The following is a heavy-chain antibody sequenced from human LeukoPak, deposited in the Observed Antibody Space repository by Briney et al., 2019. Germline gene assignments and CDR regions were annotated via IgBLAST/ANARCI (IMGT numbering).Heavy chain of an antibody. Sequence: SETLSLTCVVYGGSFSGYYWSWIRQPPGKGLEWIGEINHSGSTNYNPSLKSRVTISVDTSKNQFSLKLSSVTAADTAVYYCARGSRDTDAFDIWGQGTMVTVSS. CDR3: ARGSRDTDAFDI. V-gene: IGHV4-34*01. J-gene: IGHJ3*02. CDR2: INHSGST. D-gene: IGHD2-21*01. CDR1: GGSFSGYY.